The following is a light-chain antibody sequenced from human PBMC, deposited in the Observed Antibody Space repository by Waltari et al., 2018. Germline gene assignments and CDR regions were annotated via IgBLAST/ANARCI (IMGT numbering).Light chain of an antibody. CDR2: WAS. CDR1: QSVLYSSNNKNY. CDR3: QQYFMTPT. Sequence: DIVMTQSPDSLAVSLGERATINCKSSQSVLYSSNNKNYLAWYQQKPGQPPKLLFYWASTRESGVPDRFSGGGAGTDFTLTISSLQAEDVAVYYCQQYFMTPTFGQWTRVEIK. V-gene: IGKV4-1*01. J-gene: IGKJ1*01.